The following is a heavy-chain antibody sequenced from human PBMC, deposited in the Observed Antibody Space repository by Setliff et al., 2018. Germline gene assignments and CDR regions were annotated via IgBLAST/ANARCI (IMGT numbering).Heavy chain of an antibody. CDR3: ARKGISALSGAFDM. CDR2: IYHSGSA. Sequence: SETLSLTCTVSGDSISSGDYFWSWIRQPPGKGLEWIAYIYHSGSAYYNPSLKSRVTMSVDTSKNQFSLKLSSVTAADTAVYYCARKGISALSGAFDMWGQGTMVTVSS. V-gene: IGHV4-30-4*08. J-gene: IGHJ3*02. D-gene: IGHD1-26*01. CDR1: GDSISSGDYF.